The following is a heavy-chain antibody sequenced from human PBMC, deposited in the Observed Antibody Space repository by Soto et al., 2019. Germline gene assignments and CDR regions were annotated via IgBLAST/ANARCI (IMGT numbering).Heavy chain of an antibody. V-gene: IGHV3-74*01. J-gene: IGHJ4*02. Sequence: EVQLVESGGDLVQRGGSLRLSCAASGFPFSSYWMHWVRHTPGKGLDWVARISGDGVTTYYADYVTGRFTVSRENAKNSLSLQISGLRAEDTAVYYCAREYYGLLTGYYTDYWGQGTLVSVSS. CDR3: AREYYGLLTGYYTDY. CDR1: GFPFSSYW. D-gene: IGHD3-9*01. CDR2: ISGDGVTT.